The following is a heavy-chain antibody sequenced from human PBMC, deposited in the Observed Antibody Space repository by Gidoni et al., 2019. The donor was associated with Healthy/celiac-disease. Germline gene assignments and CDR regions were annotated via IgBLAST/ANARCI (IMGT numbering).Heavy chain of an antibody. V-gene: IGHV3-30-3*01. D-gene: IGHD3-16*01. CDR3: ARVYDYVWGGGAFDY. CDR1: GFPFSSYA. J-gene: IGHJ4*02. Sequence: QVQLVESGGGVVQPGRSLRPSCAASGFPFSSYAMHWVRQAPGKGLEGVAVISYDGSNKYYADSVKGRFTISRDNSKNTLYLQMNSLRAEDTAVYYCARVYDYVWGGGAFDYWGQGTLVTVSS. CDR2: ISYDGSNK.